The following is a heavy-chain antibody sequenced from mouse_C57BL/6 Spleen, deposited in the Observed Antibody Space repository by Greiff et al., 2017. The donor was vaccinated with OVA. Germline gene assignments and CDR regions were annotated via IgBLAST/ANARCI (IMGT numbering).Heavy chain of an antibody. J-gene: IGHJ4*01. CDR2: ISYSGST. D-gene: IGHD1-1*01. V-gene: IGHV3-8*01. CDR1: GYSITSDY. Sequence: EVKLQESGPGLAKPSQTLSLTCSVTGYSITSDYWNWIRKFPGNKLEYMGYISYSGSTYYNPSLKSRISITRDTSKNQYYLQLNSMTTEDTATYYCARSSYGSRTSYAMDYWGQGTSVTVSS. CDR3: ARSSYGSRTSYAMDY.